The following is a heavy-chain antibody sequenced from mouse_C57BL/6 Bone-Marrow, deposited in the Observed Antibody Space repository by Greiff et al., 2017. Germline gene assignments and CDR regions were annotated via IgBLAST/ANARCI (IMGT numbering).Heavy chain of an antibody. J-gene: IGHJ1*03. CDR1: GYTFTSYW. CDR3: ARGYYYGSTWYFDV. D-gene: IGHD1-1*01. CDR2: IHPNSGST. Sequence: VQLQQPGAELVKPGASVKLSCKASGYTFTSYWMHWVKQRPGQGLEWIGMIHPNSGSTNYNATFKSKATLTVDKSSSTAYMQLSSLTSEDSAVYYCARGYYYGSTWYFDVWGTGTTVTVSS. V-gene: IGHV1-64*01.